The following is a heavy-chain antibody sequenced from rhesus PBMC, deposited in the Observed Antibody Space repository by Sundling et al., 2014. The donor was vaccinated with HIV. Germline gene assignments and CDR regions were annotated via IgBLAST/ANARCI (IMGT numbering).Heavy chain of an antibody. CDR2: IWYDGSKN. J-gene: IGHJ4*01. V-gene: IGHV3-54*02. CDR3: ARVPIDISAYYFDY. D-gene: IGHD2-2*01. CDR1: GFTFSSYG. Sequence: EVQLVESGGGLVQPGGSLRLSCAASGFTFSSYGMHWVRQAPGKGLEWVAVIWYDGSKNSYADSLKDRFTISRDNSKNLLYLQVNNLKLEDTAVYYCARVPIDISAYYFDYWGQGVLVTVSS.